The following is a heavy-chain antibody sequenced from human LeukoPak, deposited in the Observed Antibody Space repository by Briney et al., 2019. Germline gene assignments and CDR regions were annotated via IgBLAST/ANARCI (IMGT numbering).Heavy chain of an antibody. CDR3: AKGLDYYDSSGYPGQH. CDR2: ISYDGSNK. J-gene: IGHJ1*01. D-gene: IGHD3-22*01. V-gene: IGHV3-30*18. CDR1: GFTFSSYG. Sequence: GGSLRLSCAASGFTFSSYGMHWVRQAPGKGLEWVAVISYDGSNKYYADSVKGRFTISRDNSKNTLYLQMNSLRAEDTAVYYCAKGLDYYDSSGYPGQHWGQGTLVTVSS.